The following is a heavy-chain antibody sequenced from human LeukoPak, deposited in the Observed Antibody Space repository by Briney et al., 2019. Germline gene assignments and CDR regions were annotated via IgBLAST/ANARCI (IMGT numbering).Heavy chain of an antibody. Sequence: GGSLRLSCAASGFTFSSYSMNWVRQAPGKGLEWVSSISSSSSYIYYADSVKGRFTISRDNAKNSLYLQMNSLRAEETDVYYCARDVHYYDSSGYYYNAFDIWGQGTMVTVSS. CDR2: ISSSSSYI. V-gene: IGHV3-21*01. CDR1: GFTFSSYS. J-gene: IGHJ3*02. CDR3: ARDVHYYDSSGYYYNAFDI. D-gene: IGHD3-22*01.